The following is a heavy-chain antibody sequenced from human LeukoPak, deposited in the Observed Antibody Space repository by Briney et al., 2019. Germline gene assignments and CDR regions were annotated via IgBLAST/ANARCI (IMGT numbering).Heavy chain of an antibody. CDR3: ARVPAPYAYDTSGYDS. CDR2: ISAYTGNT. D-gene: IGHD3-22*01. Sequence: ASVKVSCKASGYTFTSYGISWVRQAPGEGLEWMGWISAYTGNTNYAQKLQGRVTMTTDTSTSTAYMELRSLRSDDTAVYYCARVPAPYAYDTSGYDSWGQGTLVTVSS. V-gene: IGHV1-18*01. CDR1: GYTFTSYG. J-gene: IGHJ4*02.